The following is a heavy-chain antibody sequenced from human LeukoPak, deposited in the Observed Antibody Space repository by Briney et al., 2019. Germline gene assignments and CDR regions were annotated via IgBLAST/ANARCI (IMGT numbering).Heavy chain of an antibody. D-gene: IGHD5-18*01. CDR2: IKGDGS. CDR1: GFTFSSYW. J-gene: IGHJ4*02. V-gene: IGHV3-74*01. Sequence: GGSLRLSCAASGFTFSSYWMHWVRHTPGKGLVWVSRIKGDGSYADSVKGRLTISRDNAKNTLYLQMNSLRAEDTAVYYCARDGYSFGHDFDYWGQGTLVTVSS. CDR3: ARDGYSFGHDFDY.